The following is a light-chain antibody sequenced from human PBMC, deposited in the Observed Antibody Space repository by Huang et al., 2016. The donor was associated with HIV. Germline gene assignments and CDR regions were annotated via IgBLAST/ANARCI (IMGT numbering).Light chain of an antibody. CDR2: EVS. CDR1: QSLLHSYGKIH. J-gene: IGKJ3*01. CDR3: MQSTQLPFT. V-gene: IGKV2D-29*02. Sequence: DLVMTQTPLSLSVTPGQPASISCKSGQSLLHSYGKIHLSWYLQRPGQSPHLLVYEVSNRFTGVPDRFSGSGSGTDFTLKISRVEAEDVGVYYCMQSTQLPFTFGPGTKVDLK.